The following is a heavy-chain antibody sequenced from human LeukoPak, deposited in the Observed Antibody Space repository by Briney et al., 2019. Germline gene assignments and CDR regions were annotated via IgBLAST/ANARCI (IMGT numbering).Heavy chain of an antibody. J-gene: IGHJ4*02. CDR1: GGSFSGYY. Sequence: SETLSLTCAVYGGSFSGYYWSWIRQPPGKGREWIGEINHSGSTNYNPSLKSRVTISVDTSKNQFSLKLSSVTAADTAVYYCARGSVTGYYTFDYWGQGTLVTVSS. CDR2: INHSGST. V-gene: IGHV4-34*01. D-gene: IGHD3-9*01. CDR3: ARGSVTGYYTFDY.